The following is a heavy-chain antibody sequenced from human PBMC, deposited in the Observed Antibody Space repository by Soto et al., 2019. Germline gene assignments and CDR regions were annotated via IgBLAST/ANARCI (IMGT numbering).Heavy chain of an antibody. Sequence: QVQLVQSGAEVKKPGSSVKVSCKASGGTFSSYTISWVRQAPGQGLEWMGRIIPILGIANYAQKFQGRVTITADKSTSTAYMELSSLRSEDTAVYYCAREVAARSHFDYWGRGTLVTVSS. D-gene: IGHD6-6*01. CDR2: IIPILGIA. J-gene: IGHJ4*02. V-gene: IGHV1-69*08. CDR1: GGTFSSYT. CDR3: AREVAARSHFDY.